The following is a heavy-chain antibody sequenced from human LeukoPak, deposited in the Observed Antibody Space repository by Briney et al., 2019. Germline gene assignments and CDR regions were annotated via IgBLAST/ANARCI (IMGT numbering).Heavy chain of an antibody. CDR1: GYTFTSYY. D-gene: IGHD5-24*01. CDR2: INPSGGST. CDR3: ARRGGYNYSPFDY. J-gene: IGHJ4*02. V-gene: IGHV1-46*01. Sequence: ASVKVSCKASGYTFTSYYIHWVRQAPGQGLEWMGIINPSGGSTSYAQKFQGRVTMTRDMSTNTVYMQLSSLRSEDTAVYYCARRGGYNYSPFDYWGQGTLVTVSS.